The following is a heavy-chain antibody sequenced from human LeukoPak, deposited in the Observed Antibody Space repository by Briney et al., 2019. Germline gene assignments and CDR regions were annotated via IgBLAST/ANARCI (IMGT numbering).Heavy chain of an antibody. CDR3: ARGDIVVVPAVSVGWGMSV. Sequence: ASVTVSFKASVYTFTSYDINWVRQATGKGLEWMGWMNPNSGNTGYAQKFQGRVTMTRNTSISTAYMELSSLRSEDTAVYYCARGDIVVVPAVSVGWGMSVWGKGTTVTVSS. J-gene: IGHJ6*04. CDR1: VYTFTSYD. V-gene: IGHV1-8*01. D-gene: IGHD2-2*01. CDR2: MNPNSGNT.